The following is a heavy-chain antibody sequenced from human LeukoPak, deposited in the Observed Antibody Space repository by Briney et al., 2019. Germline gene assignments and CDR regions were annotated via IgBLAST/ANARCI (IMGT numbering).Heavy chain of an antibody. CDR2: INPNSGGT. CDR3: ARAQLLEWPISVGYFDY. V-gene: IGHV1-2*02. J-gene: IGHJ4*02. CDR1: GYTFTGYY. D-gene: IGHD3-3*01. Sequence: ASVKVSCKASGYTFTGYYMHWVRQAPGQGLEWMGRINPNSGGTNYAQKFQGRVTMTRDTSISTAYMELSRLRSDDTAVYYCARAQLLEWPISVGYFDYWGQGTLVSVSS.